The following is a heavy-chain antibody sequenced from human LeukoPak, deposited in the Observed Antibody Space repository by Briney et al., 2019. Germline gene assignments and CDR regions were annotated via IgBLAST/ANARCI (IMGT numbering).Heavy chain of an antibody. CDR1: GYTFTSYG. J-gene: IGHJ4*02. D-gene: IGHD5-24*01. Sequence: ASVKVSCKASGYTFTSYGISWVRQAPGQGLEWMGTINPSSGGSTYAQKLQGRVTMTRDTYTNTFYMELSSLRSEDTAVYYCARGAKRWLQFKTSAGFDFWGQGTLVTVSS. V-gene: IGHV1-46*04. CDR2: INPSSGGS. CDR3: ARGAKRWLQFKTSAGFDF.